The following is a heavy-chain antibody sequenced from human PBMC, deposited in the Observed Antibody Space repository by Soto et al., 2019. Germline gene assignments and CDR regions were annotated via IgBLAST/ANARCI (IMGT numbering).Heavy chain of an antibody. D-gene: IGHD6-13*01. J-gene: IGHJ5*02. CDR1: GGSVSSGSYY. CDR2: IYYSGST. V-gene: IGHV4-61*01. CDR3: ARDQRGYSSSWYWFDP. Sequence: SETLSLTCTVSGGSVSSGSYYWSWIRQPPGKGLEWIGYIYYSGSTNYNPSLKSRVTILVDTSKNQFSLKLSSVTAADTAVYYCARDQRGYSSSWYWFDPWGQGTLVTVSS.